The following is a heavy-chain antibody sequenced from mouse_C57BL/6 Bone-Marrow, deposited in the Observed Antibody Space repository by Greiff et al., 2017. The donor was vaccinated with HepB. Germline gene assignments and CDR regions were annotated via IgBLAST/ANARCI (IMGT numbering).Heavy chain of an antibody. CDR2: IDPETGGT. Sequence: VQLVESGAELVRPGASVTLSCKASGYTFTDYEMHWVKQTPVHGLEWIGAIDPETGGTAYNQKFKGKAILTADKSSSTAYMELRSLTSEDSAVYYCTAYYSNYLAWFAYWGQGTLVTVSA. D-gene: IGHD2-5*01. CDR1: GYTFTDYE. V-gene: IGHV1-15*01. J-gene: IGHJ3*01. CDR3: TAYYSNYLAWFAY.